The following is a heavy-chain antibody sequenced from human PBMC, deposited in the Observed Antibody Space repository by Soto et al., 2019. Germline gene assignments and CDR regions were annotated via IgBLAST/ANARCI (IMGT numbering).Heavy chain of an antibody. D-gene: IGHD3-16*01. CDR2: ISWNSGSI. CDR3: AKVFSTHTFGPLDP. V-gene: IGHV3-9*01. Sequence: EVQLVESGGGLEQPGRSLRLSCAASGFTFDDYGMHWVRQAPGKGLEWVSGISWNSGSIGYADSVKGRFIISRDNAKNSVYLQMNNLRTEDTALYYCAKVFSTHTFGPLDPWGQGTLVIVSS. CDR1: GFTFDDYG. J-gene: IGHJ5*02.